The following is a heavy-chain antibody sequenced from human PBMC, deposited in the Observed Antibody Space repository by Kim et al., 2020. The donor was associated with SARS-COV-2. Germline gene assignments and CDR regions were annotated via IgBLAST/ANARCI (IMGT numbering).Heavy chain of an antibody. CDR3: ARASSYYVIDY. CDR2: IFHSGRT. Sequence: SETLSLTCTVSGGSISGYYWSWIRQPPGKGLEWIGYIFHSGRTNYNPSLKSRVTISVDTSKNQFSLKLSSVTAADTAMYYCARASSYYVIDYWGQGTLVTVSS. D-gene: IGHD1-26*01. J-gene: IGHJ4*02. CDR1: GGSISGYY. V-gene: IGHV4-59*13.